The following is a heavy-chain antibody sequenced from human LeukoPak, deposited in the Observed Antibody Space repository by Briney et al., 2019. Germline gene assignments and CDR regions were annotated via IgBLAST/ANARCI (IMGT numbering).Heavy chain of an antibody. J-gene: IGHJ4*02. CDR1: GFNFSSFG. CDR3: ARSYGGNFFDY. Sequence: GGSLRLSCAASGFNFSSFGMHWVRQAPGKGLEWVAFSRYNGIETYFADSVKGRFTISRDNSKNTLYSQINSPRGDDSAVYFCARSYGGNFFDYWGQGTLVTVSS. CDR2: SRYNGIET. D-gene: IGHD4-23*01. V-gene: IGHV3-30*02.